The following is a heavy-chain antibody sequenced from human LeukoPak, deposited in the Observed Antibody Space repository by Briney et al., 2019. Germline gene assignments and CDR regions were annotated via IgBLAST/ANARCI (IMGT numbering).Heavy chain of an antibody. CDR2: IYYSGST. V-gene: IGHV4-59*01. J-gene: IGHJ5*02. CDR1: GGSISSYY. Sequence: SETLSLTCTVSGGSISSYYWSWIRQPPGKGLEWIGYIYYSGSTNYNPSLKSRVTISVDTSKNQFSLKLSSVTAADTAVYYCARLAWAAAYPRFDPWGQGTLVTVSS. D-gene: IGHD6-25*01. CDR3: ARLAWAAAYPRFDP.